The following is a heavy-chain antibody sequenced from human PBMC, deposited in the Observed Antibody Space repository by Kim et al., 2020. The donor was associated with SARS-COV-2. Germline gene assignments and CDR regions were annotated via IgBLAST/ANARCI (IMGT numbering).Heavy chain of an antibody. CDR1: GFTFSSYG. Sequence: GGSLRLSCAASGFTFSSYGMHWVRQAPGKGLEWVAVISYDGSNKYYADSVKGRFTISRDNSKNTLYLQMNSLRAEDTAVYYCTIWFGDSDYWGQGTLVTVSS. D-gene: IGHD3-10*01. CDR3: TIWFGDSDY. CDR2: ISYDGSNK. J-gene: IGHJ4*02. V-gene: IGHV3-30*03.